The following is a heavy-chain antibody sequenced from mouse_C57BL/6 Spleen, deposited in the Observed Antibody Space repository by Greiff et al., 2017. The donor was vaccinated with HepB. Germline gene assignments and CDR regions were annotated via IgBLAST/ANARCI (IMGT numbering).Heavy chain of an antibody. J-gene: IGHJ1*03. CDR2: ILPGSGST. CDR1: GYTFTGYW. CDR3: ARCQITTVVARGYFDV. D-gene: IGHD1-1*01. V-gene: IGHV1-9*01. Sequence: QVQLKQSGAELMKPGASVKLSCKATGYTFTGYWIEWVKQRPGHGLEWIGEILPGSGSTNYNEKFKGKATFTADTSSNTAYMQLSSLTTEDSAIYYCARCQITTVVARGYFDVWGTGTTVTVSS.